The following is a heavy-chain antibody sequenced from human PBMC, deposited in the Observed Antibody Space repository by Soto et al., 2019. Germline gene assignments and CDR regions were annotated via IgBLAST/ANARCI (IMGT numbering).Heavy chain of an antibody. CDR2: ISSSSSYI. CDR3: ARLYYDSSGYINWFDP. Sequence: LRLSCAASGFTFSSYSMNWVRQAPGKGLEWVSSISSSSSYIYYADSVKGRFTISRDNAKNSLYLQMNSLRAEDTAVYYCARLYYDSSGYINWFDPWGQGTLVTVSS. J-gene: IGHJ5*02. CDR1: GFTFSSYS. V-gene: IGHV3-21*01. D-gene: IGHD3-22*01.